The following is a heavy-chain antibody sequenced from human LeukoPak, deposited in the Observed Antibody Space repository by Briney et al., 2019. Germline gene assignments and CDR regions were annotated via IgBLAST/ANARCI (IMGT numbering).Heavy chain of an antibody. CDR1: GNTFTRYA. CDR3: ARETGYSYGLSLDY. D-gene: IGHD5-18*01. J-gene: IGHJ4*02. Sequence: ASVKVSCKASGNTFTRYAMHWVRQAPGQRLEWMGWINAGYGNTKYSQKFQGRVTITRDTSTSTAYMELRSLRSDDTAVYYCARETGYSYGLSLDYWGQGTPVTVSS. V-gene: IGHV1-3*01. CDR2: INAGYGNT.